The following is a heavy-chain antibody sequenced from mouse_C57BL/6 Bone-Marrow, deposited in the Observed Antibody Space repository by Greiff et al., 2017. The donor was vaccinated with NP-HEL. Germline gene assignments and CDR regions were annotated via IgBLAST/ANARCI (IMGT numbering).Heavy chain of an antibody. Sequence: EVQRVESGAELVRPGASVKLSCTASGFNIKDDYMHWVKQRPEQGLEWIGWIDPENGDTEYASKFQGKATITADTSSNTAYLQLSSLTSEDTAVYYCALNDYAAACGAYWGQKTLWTLSA. CDR2: IDPENGDT. J-gene: IGHJ3*01. CDR3: ALNDYAAACGAY. V-gene: IGHV14-4*01. D-gene: IGHD2-4*01. CDR1: GFNIKDDY.